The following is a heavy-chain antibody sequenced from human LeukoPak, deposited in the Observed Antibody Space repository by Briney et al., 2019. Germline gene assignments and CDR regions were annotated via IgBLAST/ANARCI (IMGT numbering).Heavy chain of an antibody. CDR2: IYYSGST. J-gene: IGHJ4*02. D-gene: IGHD3-10*02. V-gene: IGHV4-39*07. Sequence: SETLSLTCTVSGGSISSSSYYWGWIRQPPGKGLEWIGSIYYSGSTYYNPSLKSRVTISVDTSKNQFSLKLSSVTAADTAVYYCARDRLRSGSYDYWGQGTLVTVSS. CDR3: ARDRLRSGSYDY. CDR1: GGSISSSSYY.